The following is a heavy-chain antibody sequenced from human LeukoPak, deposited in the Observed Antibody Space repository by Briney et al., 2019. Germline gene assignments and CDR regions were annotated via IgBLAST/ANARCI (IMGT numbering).Heavy chain of an antibody. CDR1: GGSFSVYY. CDR2: TNHSGST. J-gene: IGHJ5*02. Sequence: PSETLSLTCAVYGGSFSVYYWSWIRQPPEKGLECIGETNHSGSTNYNPSLKSRVTMSVDTSKNQFSLKLSSVTAADTAVYYCARGGIAARPNWFDPWGQGTLVTVSS. CDR3: ARGGIAARPNWFDP. V-gene: IGHV4-34*01. D-gene: IGHD6-6*01.